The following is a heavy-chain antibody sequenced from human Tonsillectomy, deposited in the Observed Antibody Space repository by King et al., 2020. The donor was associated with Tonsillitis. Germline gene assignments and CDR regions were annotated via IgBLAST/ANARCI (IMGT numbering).Heavy chain of an antibody. V-gene: IGHV3-66*01. Sequence: VQLVESGRGLVQPGGSLRLSCAASGFTVSSYYMNWVRQAPGKGLEWVSIIYSGGSTYYADSVKGRFTISRDNSKNTLYLQMNSLRAEDTAVYYCARGGKNDAFDIWGQGTMVTVSS. D-gene: IGHD3-16*01. CDR2: IYSGGST. CDR1: GFTVSSYY. CDR3: ARGGKNDAFDI. J-gene: IGHJ3*02.